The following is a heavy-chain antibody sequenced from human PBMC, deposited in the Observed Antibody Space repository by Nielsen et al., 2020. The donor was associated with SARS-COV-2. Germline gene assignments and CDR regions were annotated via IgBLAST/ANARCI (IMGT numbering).Heavy chain of an antibody. J-gene: IGHJ3*02. CDR1: GFTFSSYA. D-gene: IGHD3-10*01. Sequence: GGSLRLSCAASGFTFSSYAMSWVRQAPGKGLEWVSVIYSGGSTYYADSVKGRFTISRDNSKNTLYLQMNSLRAEDTAVYYCARDRGYYGSGSYEGAFDIWGQGTMVTVSS. CDR2: IYSGGST. V-gene: IGHV3-66*01. CDR3: ARDRGYYGSGSYEGAFDI.